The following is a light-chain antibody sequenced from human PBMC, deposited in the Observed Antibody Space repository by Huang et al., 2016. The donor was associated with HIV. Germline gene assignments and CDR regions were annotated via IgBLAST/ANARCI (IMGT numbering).Light chain of an antibody. CDR1: QDITDY. Sequence: DIQVTQSPSSLSASVGDRVTITCQASQDITDYLNWYQQTPGKAPKLLISDASNWASGVPSRFSGTRSVTDFTLTITSLQPEDIATYYCQQYDTLPYTFGQGTKLEI. J-gene: IGKJ2*01. V-gene: IGKV1-33*01. CDR3: QQYDTLPYT. CDR2: DAS.